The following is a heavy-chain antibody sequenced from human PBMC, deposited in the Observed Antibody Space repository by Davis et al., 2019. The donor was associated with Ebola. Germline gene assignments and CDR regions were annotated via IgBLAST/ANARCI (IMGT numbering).Heavy chain of an antibody. D-gene: IGHD6-19*01. V-gene: IGHV3-74*01. CDR3: ATTQWLREFDN. Sequence: GESLKISCAASGFSGFTFSYYWMHWVRQRPGKGLEWVSRINSDGLTVDYADSVKGRFTVSRDKSNNTLYLEMSSLRVDDTAVYYCATTQWLREFDNWGQGTLVTVSS. CDR2: INSDGLTV. CDR1: GFSGFTFSYYW. J-gene: IGHJ4*02.